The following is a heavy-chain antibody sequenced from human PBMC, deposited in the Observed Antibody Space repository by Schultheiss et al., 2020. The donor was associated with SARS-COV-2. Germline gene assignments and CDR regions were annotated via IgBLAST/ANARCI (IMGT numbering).Heavy chain of an antibody. D-gene: IGHD3/OR15-3a*01. Sequence: GESLKISCAASGFTFSSYSMNWVRQAPGKGLEWVSSISSSSSYIYYADSVKGRFTISRDDSTNTLFLQMNSLRAEDTAVYYCAGGLGRGFFDHWGQGTLVTVSS. CDR2: ISSSSSYI. CDR3: AGGLGRGFFDH. CDR1: GFTFSSYS. J-gene: IGHJ4*02. V-gene: IGHV3-21*04.